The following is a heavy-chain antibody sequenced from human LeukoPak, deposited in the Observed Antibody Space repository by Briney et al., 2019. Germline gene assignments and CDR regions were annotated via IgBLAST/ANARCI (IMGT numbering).Heavy chain of an antibody. CDR1: GDSISSGRYS. D-gene: IGHD3-10*01. CDR3: ARSDGVRGVTYSFDP. V-gene: IGHV4-61*02. CDR2: IYTNENT. Sequence: SQTLSLTCTVSGDSISSGRYSWSWIRQPAGKGLQWIGRIYTNENTDFNPSLKSRVSMSVDTSKNQISLKLSSVTATDTAVYYCARSDGVRGVTYSFDPWGQGTLVTVSS. J-gene: IGHJ5*02.